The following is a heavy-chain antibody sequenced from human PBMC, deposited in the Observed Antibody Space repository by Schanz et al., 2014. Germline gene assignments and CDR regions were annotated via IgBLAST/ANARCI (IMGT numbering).Heavy chain of an antibody. J-gene: IGHJ4*02. V-gene: IGHV3-23*04. CDR2: LTGSGTTT. CDR1: GFNFRNYG. D-gene: IGHD3-9*01. CDR3: AKHVRSLTGNDY. Sequence: VQLVESGGGVVQPGRSLRLSCAASGFNFRNYGMHWVRQAPGKGLEWVSALTGSGTTTYYADSVKGRFTISRDSSKNTLYLQMNSLRADDTAVYYCAKHVRSLTGNDYWGQGTLVTVSS.